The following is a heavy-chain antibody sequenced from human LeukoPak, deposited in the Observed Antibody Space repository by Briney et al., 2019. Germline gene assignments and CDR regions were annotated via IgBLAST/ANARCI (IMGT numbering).Heavy chain of an antibody. Sequence: GGSLRLSCAASGFTFSNYWMTWVRQAPGKGLEWVSSISSSSSYIYYADSVKGRFSISRDNAKNSLYLQINSLRAEDTAVYYCARSGRGYEDAFDIWGQGTMVIVSS. D-gene: IGHD5-12*01. CDR3: ARSGRGYEDAFDI. V-gene: IGHV3-21*03. CDR1: GFTFSNYW. CDR2: ISSSSSYI. J-gene: IGHJ3*02.